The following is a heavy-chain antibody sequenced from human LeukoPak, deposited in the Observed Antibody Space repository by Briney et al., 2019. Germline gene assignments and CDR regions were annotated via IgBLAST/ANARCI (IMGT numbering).Heavy chain of an antibody. CDR2: TYYRSKWYN. Sequence: SQTLSLTCAISGDSVSSNSVAWNWITQSPSRGLEWLGKTYYRSKWYNDYAVSVKSRITINPDTSKNQFSLQLNSVTPEDTAVYYCARGRGGYDPFDYWGQGILVAVSS. CDR1: GDSVSSNSVA. CDR3: ARGRGGYDPFDY. D-gene: IGHD5-12*01. V-gene: IGHV6-1*01. J-gene: IGHJ4*02.